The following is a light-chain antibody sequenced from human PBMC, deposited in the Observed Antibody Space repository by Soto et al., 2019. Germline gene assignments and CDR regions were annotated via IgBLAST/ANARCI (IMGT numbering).Light chain of an antibody. CDR2: GNS. Sequence: QSVLTQPPSVSGAPGQRVTISCTGSSSNIGAGYDVHWYQQLPGTAPKLLIYGNSNRPSGVPDRFSGSKSGTSASLAITGLQAEDESDYYCSSFAPSYRVIFGGGTKLTVL. CDR3: SSFAPSYRVI. J-gene: IGLJ2*01. CDR1: SSNIGAGYD. V-gene: IGLV1-40*01.